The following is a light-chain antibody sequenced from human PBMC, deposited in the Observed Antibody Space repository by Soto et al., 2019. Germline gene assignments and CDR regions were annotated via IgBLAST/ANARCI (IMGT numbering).Light chain of an antibody. CDR3: QKYISAPLT. Sequence: DIQMTQSQSSLSASVGDRVTITCRASQGIRNYLAWYQQKPGKVPKLLIYAASTLQSGVPSRFSGSGSGTDFTLTISSLQPEDVATYYCQKYISAPLTFGPGTNVDIK. J-gene: IGKJ3*01. V-gene: IGKV1-27*01. CDR1: QGIRNY. CDR2: AAS.